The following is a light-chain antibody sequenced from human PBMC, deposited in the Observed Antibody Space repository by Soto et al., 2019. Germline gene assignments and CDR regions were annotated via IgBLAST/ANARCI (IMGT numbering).Light chain of an antibody. CDR3: QQCSIYTWT. CDR2: KAS. V-gene: IGKV1-5*03. CDR1: QSISSW. Sequence: DIQMTQSPSTLSASVGDRVTITCRASQSISSWLAWYQQKPGKAPKLLIYKASSLQSGVPSRFSGSGSETEFTLTISSLQPDDFAAYYCQQCSIYTWTFGQGTKVEIK. J-gene: IGKJ1*01.